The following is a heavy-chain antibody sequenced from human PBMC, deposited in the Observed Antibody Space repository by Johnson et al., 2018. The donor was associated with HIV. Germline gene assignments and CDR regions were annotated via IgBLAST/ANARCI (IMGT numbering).Heavy chain of an antibody. D-gene: IGHD1-26*01. Sequence: VQLVESGGGLVQPGGSLRLSCAASGFTFSCYDVHWVRQATGKGLEWVSPIGTAGDTYYPGSVKGRFTISRENAKNSLYLQMNSLRPEDTAVYYCARGGEGSWELPTTNAFDIWGQGTMVTVSS. CDR1: GFTFSCYD. CDR3: ARGGEGSWELPTTNAFDI. J-gene: IGHJ3*02. V-gene: IGHV3-13*01. CDR2: IGTAGDT.